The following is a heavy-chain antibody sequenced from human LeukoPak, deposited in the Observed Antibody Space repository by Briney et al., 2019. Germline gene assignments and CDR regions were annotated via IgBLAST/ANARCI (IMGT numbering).Heavy chain of an antibody. CDR2: ISSGSSFM. CDR1: GFTFSSYS. V-gene: IGHV3-21*01. J-gene: IGHJ3*02. Sequence: PGGSLRLSCAASGFTFSSYSMSWVRQAPGKGLEWVSSISSGSSFMYYADSLKGRFTISRDNAQNSLYLQMNSLRAEDTAVYYCARIRSDVFDIWGQGTMVTVSS. CDR3: ARIRSDVFDI.